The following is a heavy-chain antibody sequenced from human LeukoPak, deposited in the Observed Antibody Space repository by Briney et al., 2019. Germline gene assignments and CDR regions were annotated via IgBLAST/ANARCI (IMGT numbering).Heavy chain of an antibody. J-gene: IGHJ4*02. CDR1: GFTFSSYW. CDR2: IKQDGSEK. D-gene: IGHD3-3*01. CDR3: AKGITIFGVVTPIMDY. Sequence: GGSLRLSCAASGFTFSSYWMSWVRQAPGKGLGWVANIKQDGSEKYYVDSVKGRFTISRDNAKNSLYLQMNSLRAEDTAVYYCAKGITIFGVVTPIMDYWGQGTLVTVSS. V-gene: IGHV3-7*01.